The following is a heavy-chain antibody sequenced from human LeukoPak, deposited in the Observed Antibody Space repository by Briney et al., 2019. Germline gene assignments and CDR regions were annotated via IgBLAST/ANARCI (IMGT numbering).Heavy chain of an antibody. CDR3: IRNHGGTWFDT. CDR2: IYSVGST. Sequence: GGSLRLSCAASGFTVSSNYMSWLRQAPGKGLEWVSLIYSVGSTYYAGSVKGRFTISRDNSNNKLYLQMNNLRAEDTAVCCCIRNHGGTWFDTWGQGTLVTVSS. D-gene: IGHD4-23*01. V-gene: IGHV3-53*01. CDR1: GFTVSSNY. J-gene: IGHJ5*02.